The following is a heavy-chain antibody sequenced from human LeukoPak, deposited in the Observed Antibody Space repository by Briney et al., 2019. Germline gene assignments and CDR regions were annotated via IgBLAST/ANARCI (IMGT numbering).Heavy chain of an antibody. Sequence: GGSLRLSCAASGFTVSSDYMSWVRQAPGKGLEWVSVIYTCGSTYYADSVKGRFTISRDNSKSTLYLQMNSLRAEDTALYYCAKGSLGVYDFDYWGQGTLVTVSS. CDR1: GFTVSSDY. CDR2: IYTCGST. CDR3: AKGSLGVYDFDY. J-gene: IGHJ4*02. D-gene: IGHD3-3*01. V-gene: IGHV3-66*01.